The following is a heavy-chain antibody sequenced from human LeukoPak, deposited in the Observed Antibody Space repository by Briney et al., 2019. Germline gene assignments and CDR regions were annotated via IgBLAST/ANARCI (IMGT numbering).Heavy chain of an antibody. Sequence: SETLSLTCAVYGGSFSGYYWSWIRQPPGKGLEWIGEINHSGSNNYNPSLKSRVTISVDTSKNQFSLKLSSVTAADTAVYYCARVGCSSTSCYAFDIWGQGTMVTVSS. J-gene: IGHJ3*02. CDR2: INHSGSN. CDR3: ARVGCSSTSCYAFDI. CDR1: GGSFSGYY. D-gene: IGHD2-2*01. V-gene: IGHV4-34*01.